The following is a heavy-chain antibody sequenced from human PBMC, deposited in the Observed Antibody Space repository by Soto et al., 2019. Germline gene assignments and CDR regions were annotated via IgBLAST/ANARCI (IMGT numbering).Heavy chain of an antibody. D-gene: IGHD1-1*01. CDR2: ISGSGGST. V-gene: IGHV3-23*01. CDR3: AKVSGYNWNDEHFDY. J-gene: IGHJ4*02. Sequence: GGSLRLSCAASGFTFSSYAMSWVRQAPGKGLEWVSAISGSGGSTYYTDSVKGRFTISRDNSKNTLYLQMNSLRAEDTAVYYCAKVSGYNWNDEHFDYWGQGTLVTVSS. CDR1: GFTFSSYA.